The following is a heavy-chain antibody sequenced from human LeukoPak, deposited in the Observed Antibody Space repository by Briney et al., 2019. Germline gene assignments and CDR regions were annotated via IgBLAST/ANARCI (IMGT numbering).Heavy chain of an antibody. CDR2: IYYSGNT. D-gene: IGHD5-24*01. Sequence: SETLSLTCTVSGGSISSYYWSWIRQPPGKGLEWIGYIYYSGNTNYNPSLKSRVTISVDTSKNQFSLKLSSVTAADTAVYYCARVGYNSAFDIWGQGTMVTVSS. CDR3: ARVGYNSAFDI. CDR1: GGSISSYY. V-gene: IGHV4-59*01. J-gene: IGHJ3*02.